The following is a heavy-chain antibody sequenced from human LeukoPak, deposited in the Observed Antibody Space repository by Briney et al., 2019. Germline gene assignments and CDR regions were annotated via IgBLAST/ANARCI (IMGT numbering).Heavy chain of an antibody. CDR3: ARFTMIVAPGPGRYYYMDV. CDR1: GFTFSSYW. D-gene: IGHD3-22*01. J-gene: IGHJ6*03. Sequence: PGVSLRLSCAASGFTFSSYWMSWVRHAPGQGWEWVANIMQDGSEKFYVHSVKWRFTSSGDNAKNSLYLQIDSLRVEDTAVYYCARFTMIVAPGPGRYYYMDVWGKGTTVTVSS. CDR2: IMQDGSEK. V-gene: IGHV3-7*01.